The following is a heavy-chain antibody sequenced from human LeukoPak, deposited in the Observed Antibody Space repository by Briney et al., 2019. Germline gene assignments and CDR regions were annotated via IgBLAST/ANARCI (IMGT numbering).Heavy chain of an antibody. V-gene: IGHV3-23*01. CDR3: AKDRNSEYFDY. D-gene: IGHD1-26*01. Sequence: GASLRLSCAASGFTFSSYAMSWVRQAPGKGLEWVSAISGSGGSTYYADSVKGRFTISRDNSKNTLYLQMNSLRAEDMAVYYCAKDRNSEYFDYWGQGTLVTVSS. CDR2: ISGSGGST. J-gene: IGHJ4*02. CDR1: GFTFSSYA.